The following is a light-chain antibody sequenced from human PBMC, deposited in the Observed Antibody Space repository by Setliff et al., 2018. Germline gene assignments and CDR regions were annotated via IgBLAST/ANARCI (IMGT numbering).Light chain of an antibody. CDR2: DNN. CDR3: ATWDFSLRGVV. J-gene: IGLJ2*01. Sequence: PSVSAAPRQKVTISCSGSSSNIGSSYVSWYQQVPGTAPKLLIYDNNKRPSGSPDRFSGSKSGASGTLGITGLQTGDEAEYYCATWDFSLRGVVFGGGTKVTVL. V-gene: IGLV1-51*01. CDR1: SSNIGSSY.